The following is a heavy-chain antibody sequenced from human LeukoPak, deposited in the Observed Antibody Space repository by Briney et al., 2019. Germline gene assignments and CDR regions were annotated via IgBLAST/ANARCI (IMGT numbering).Heavy chain of an antibody. CDR2: IYTSGST. Sequence: SETLSLTCTVSGGSISSYYWSWIRQPAGKGLEWIGRIYTSGSTNYNPSLKSRVTMSVDTSKNQFSLKLSSVTAADTAVYYCAKDKPLAAAGHDWFDPWGQGTLVTVSS. CDR1: GGSISSYY. CDR3: AKDKPLAAAGHDWFDP. V-gene: IGHV4-4*07. D-gene: IGHD6-13*01. J-gene: IGHJ5*02.